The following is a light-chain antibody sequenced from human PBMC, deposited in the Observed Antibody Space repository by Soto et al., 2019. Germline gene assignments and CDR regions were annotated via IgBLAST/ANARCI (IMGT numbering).Light chain of an antibody. CDR3: ASYTSSATYV. CDR1: SNDVGGYNY. J-gene: IGLJ1*01. V-gene: IGLV2-14*01. CDR2: DVT. Sequence: QSVLTQPASVSGSPGQSITISCTGTSNDVGGYNYVSWYQQHPGKAPKLMIYDVTNRPSGVSSRFSGSKSGNTASLIISGLQAEDEADYYCASYTSSATYVIGTGTKVTVL.